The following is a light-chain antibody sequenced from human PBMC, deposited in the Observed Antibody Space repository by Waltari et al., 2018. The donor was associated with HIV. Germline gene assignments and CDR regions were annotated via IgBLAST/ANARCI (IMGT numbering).Light chain of an antibody. CDR3: QVWDSSSDHVV. CDR1: KSGSKR. J-gene: IGLJ2*01. CDR2: DDS. V-gene: IGLV3-21*02. Sequence: SYVLTQPPSVSVAQGQTARNTWGGNKSGSKREKWYKQNTGQAPVLFVYDDSDRPSGIPERFSGSNSGNTATLTISRVEAGDEADYYCQVWDSSSDHVVFGGGTKLTVL.